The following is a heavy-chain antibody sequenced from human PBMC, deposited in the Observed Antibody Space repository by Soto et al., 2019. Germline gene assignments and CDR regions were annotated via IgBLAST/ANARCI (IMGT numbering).Heavy chain of an antibody. Sequence: EVQLLEAGGGLVQPGESLRLSCTASGFIFSNFAMTWVRQAPGRGLERVAKIAGGGGSTFYADSVKGRFTISIDNSKNTLYLQMDSLRDEDTAVYYCAKAAMYSSPFDSWGQGALVTVSS. CDR1: GFIFSNFA. CDR2: IAGGGGST. V-gene: IGHV3-23*01. D-gene: IGHD2-2*01. CDR3: AKAAMYSSPFDS. J-gene: IGHJ4*02.